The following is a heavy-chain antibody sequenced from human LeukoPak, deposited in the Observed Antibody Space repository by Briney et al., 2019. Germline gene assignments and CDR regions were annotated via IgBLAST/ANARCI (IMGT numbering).Heavy chain of an antibody. V-gene: IGHV4-4*07. CDR3: ARDEGSGRYDY. D-gene: IGHD6-19*01. Sequence: SETLSLTCTVSGGSISSYYWNWIRQPAGKGLEWIGRIQRSGNTIYNPSLKSRVTMSVDKSKNQFSLKLTSVTAADTAVYYCARDEGSGRYDYWGQGTLVTVSS. CDR2: IQRSGNT. J-gene: IGHJ4*02. CDR1: GGSISSYY.